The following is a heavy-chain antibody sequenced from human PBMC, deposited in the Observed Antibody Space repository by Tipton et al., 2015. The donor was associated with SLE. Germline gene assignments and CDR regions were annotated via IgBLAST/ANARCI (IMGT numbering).Heavy chain of an antibody. D-gene: IGHD2-2*01. CDR1: GGSMNNGRYY. J-gene: IGHJ6*03. CDR3: AREGRYPYYYYYMDV. V-gene: IGHV4-61*01. CDR2: IYYSGST. Sequence: TLSLTCSVSGGSMNNGRYYWSWIRQPPGKGLEWIGYIYYSGSTNYNPSLKSRVTISVDTSKNQFSLKLSSVTAADTAVYYCAREGRYPYYYYYMDVWGKGTTVTVSS.